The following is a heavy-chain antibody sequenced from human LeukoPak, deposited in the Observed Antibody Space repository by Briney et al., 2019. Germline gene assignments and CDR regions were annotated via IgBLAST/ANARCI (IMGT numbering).Heavy chain of an antibody. D-gene: IGHD2-2*01. Sequence: PGESLKISCKGSGYSFTSYWIGWVRQMPGKGLEWMGIIYPGDSDTRYRPSFQGQVTISADKSISTAYLQWSSLKASDTAMHYCARSVVPAAHYYFDYWGQGTLVTVSS. CDR1: GYSFTSYW. V-gene: IGHV5-51*01. J-gene: IGHJ4*02. CDR2: IYPGDSDT. CDR3: ARSVVPAAHYYFDY.